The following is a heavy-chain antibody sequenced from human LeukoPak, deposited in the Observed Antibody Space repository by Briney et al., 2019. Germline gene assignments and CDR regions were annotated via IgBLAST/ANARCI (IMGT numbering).Heavy chain of an antibody. CDR1: GGSISSSSYY. Sequence: PSETLSLTCTVSGGSISSSSYYWGWIRQPPGKGLEWIGSIYYSGSTYYNPSLKSRVTISVDTSKNQFSLKLSSVTAADTAVYYCASLSYQLLSPWFDPRGQGTLVTVSS. J-gene: IGHJ5*02. D-gene: IGHD2-2*01. V-gene: IGHV4-39*01. CDR3: ASLSYQLLSPWFDP. CDR2: IYYSGST.